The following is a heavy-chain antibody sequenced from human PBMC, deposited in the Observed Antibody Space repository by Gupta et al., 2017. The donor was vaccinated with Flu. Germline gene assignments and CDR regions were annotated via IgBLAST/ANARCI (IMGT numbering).Heavy chain of an antibody. V-gene: IGHV3-7*01. CDR1: GFSFRYSW. D-gene: IGHD1-14*01. J-gene: IGHJ3*02. CDR3: VRDPESSSFDI. Sequence: GSLRLSCVASGFSFRYSWMTWGRQAPGTGLEWLANINPDGSTTNYVDSVKDRFTISRDNVKNSVYLKMNSLRVYVTATYYSVRDPESSSFDIWGQGTMVTVSS. CDR2: INPDGSTT.